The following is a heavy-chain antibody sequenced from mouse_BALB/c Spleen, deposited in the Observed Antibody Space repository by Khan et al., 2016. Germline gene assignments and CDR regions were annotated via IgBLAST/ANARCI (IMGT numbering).Heavy chain of an antibody. CDR1: GFNIKDTY. CDR3: ARRGPIFYYGSSCGY. Sequence: VQLQQSGAELVKPGASVKLSCTASGFNIKDTYIHWVKQRPEQGLEWIGRIDPGNGNTRYDPKFQSKATITADTSSNTASLHLSSLTSEDTAVYYCARRGPIFYYGSSCGYWGQGTTLTVSS. CDR2: IDPGNGNT. J-gene: IGHJ2*01. V-gene: IGHV14-3*02. D-gene: IGHD1-1*01.